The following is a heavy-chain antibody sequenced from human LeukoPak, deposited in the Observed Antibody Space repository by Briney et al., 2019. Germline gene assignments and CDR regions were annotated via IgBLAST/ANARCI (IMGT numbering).Heavy chain of an antibody. J-gene: IGHJ5*02. CDR2: VNSDGRVT. CDR3: VRRDWFDN. CDR1: GFFSSKSR. V-gene: IGHV3-74*03. Sequence: RGPLRHSPAAPGFFSSKSRMHWGRHAPGAGLVWVSRVNSDGRVTKYADSVKGRFTISRDNAKNTLYLQMNSLRAEDTAMYYCVRRDWFDNWGQGTLVTVSS.